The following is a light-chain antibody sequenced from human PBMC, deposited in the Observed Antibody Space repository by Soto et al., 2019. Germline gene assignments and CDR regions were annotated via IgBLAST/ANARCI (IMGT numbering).Light chain of an antibody. V-gene: IGKV2-28*01. CDR2: LGA. J-gene: IGKJ1*01. CDR1: QSLLHSNGYNY. CDR3: MQAFQASNT. Sequence: DIVMTQSPLSLPVTPGEPASISCRSSQSLLHSNGYNYLDWYLQKPGQSPQLLIYLGANRASGVPDRLSGSRSGTDDTLIISRVEAEDVWVYYCMQAFQASNTFGQGTKVDIK.